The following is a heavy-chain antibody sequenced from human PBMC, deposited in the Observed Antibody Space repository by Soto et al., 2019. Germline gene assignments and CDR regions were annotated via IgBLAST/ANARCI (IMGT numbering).Heavy chain of an antibody. CDR2: IYYSGTT. V-gene: IGHV4-39*01. J-gene: IGHJ4*02. Sequence: QLQLQESGPGLVKPSETLSLTCTVSGGSISSSSYYWGWIRQSPGKGLEWIGSIYYSGTTYYNPSLKSRVTISVDTLKSELSLKMSSVTAADTAVYYCASHSSGSYYYFDYWGQGTLVTVSS. CDR1: GGSISSSSYY. D-gene: IGHD1-26*01. CDR3: ASHSSGSYYYFDY.